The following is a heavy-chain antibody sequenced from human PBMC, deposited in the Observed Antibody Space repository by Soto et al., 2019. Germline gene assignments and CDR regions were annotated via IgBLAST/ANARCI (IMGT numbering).Heavy chain of an antibody. CDR1: GYTFMNYY. V-gene: IGHV1-46*01. J-gene: IGHJ5*02. CDR3: ARDLAAGDL. Sequence: AXVKVSCKASGYTFMNYYIHWVRQAPGQGLEWMAIINPMGGSTNYAQEFQGRVTLTSDTSTSTVYLELSSLRFEDTALFYCARDLAAGDLWGQGTLVTVSS. D-gene: IGHD6-13*01. CDR2: INPMGGST.